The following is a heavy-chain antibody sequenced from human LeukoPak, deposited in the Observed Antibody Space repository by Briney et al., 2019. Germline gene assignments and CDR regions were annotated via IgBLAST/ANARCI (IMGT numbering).Heavy chain of an antibody. Sequence: SETLSLTCTVPGGSISSGDYYWSWIRQPPGKGLEWIGYIYYSGSTYYNPSLKSRVTISVDTSKNQFSLKLSSVTAADTAVYYCARSSMVRGVISPGDDYWGQGALVTVSS. CDR2: IYYSGST. J-gene: IGHJ4*02. CDR1: GGSISSGDYY. CDR3: ARSSMVRGVISPGDDY. V-gene: IGHV4-30-4*01. D-gene: IGHD3-10*01.